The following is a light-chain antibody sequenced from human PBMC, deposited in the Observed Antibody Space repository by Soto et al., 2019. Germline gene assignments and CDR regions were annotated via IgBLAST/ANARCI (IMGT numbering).Light chain of an antibody. J-gene: IGKJ2*01. V-gene: IGKV3-20*01. CDR1: QTLGTKY. CDR2: DTS. Sequence: EIVLTQSPGTLSLSPGERATLSCRASQTLGTKYLAWYQQKPGQAPSLLNYDTSNRATGVPDRFSCSGSGTDFTLTSSKLEPEDFAVYYCHHYGTSPPNTFGQGTKLEIK. CDR3: HHYGTSPPNT.